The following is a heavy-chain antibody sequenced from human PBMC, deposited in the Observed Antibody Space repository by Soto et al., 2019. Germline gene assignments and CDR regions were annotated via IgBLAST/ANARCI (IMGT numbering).Heavy chain of an antibody. CDR3: AGETSDYDFLTAPTTFDF. V-gene: IGHV4-34*02. CDR2: IDHSGST. J-gene: IGHJ3*01. D-gene: IGHD3-9*01. Sequence: QVQLQQWGAGLLKPSETLSLTCAVSGGSFSGYYWNWIRQPPGKGLEWIGEIDHSGSTTYNPSLKSRHTISVDTSKSDISLKLTSVTAADTAVYYCAGETSDYDFLTAPTTFDFWGQGTMVTVSS. CDR1: GGSFSGYY.